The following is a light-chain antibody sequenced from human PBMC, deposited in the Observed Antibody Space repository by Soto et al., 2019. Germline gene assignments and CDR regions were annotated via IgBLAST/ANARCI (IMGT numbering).Light chain of an antibody. CDR2: AAS. CDR1: QSIRSY. J-gene: IGKJ1*01. CDR3: QQTFSSPPWT. Sequence: DIQLTQSPSSLSASVGDKVTITCRASQSIRSYLNWYQQKPGKAPNLLISAASSLQSGFPSRFAGSGSGTDFTLTISSLQREDFATYYCQQTFSSPPWTFGQGTKVDIK. V-gene: IGKV1-39*01.